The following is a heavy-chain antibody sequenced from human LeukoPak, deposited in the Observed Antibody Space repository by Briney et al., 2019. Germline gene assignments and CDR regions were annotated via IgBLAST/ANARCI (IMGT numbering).Heavy chain of an antibody. V-gene: IGHV3-23*01. CDR2: ISGSGGST. CDR1: GFTFSSYA. J-gene: IGHJ4*02. D-gene: IGHD2-2*01. CDR3: ARSYCSSTSCSIDY. Sequence: GGSLRLSCAASGFTFSSYAMSWVRQAPGKGLEWVSAISGSGGSTYYADSVKGRFTISRDNSKNSLYLQMNSLRAEDTSVYFCARSYCSSTSCSIDYWGQGTLVTVSS.